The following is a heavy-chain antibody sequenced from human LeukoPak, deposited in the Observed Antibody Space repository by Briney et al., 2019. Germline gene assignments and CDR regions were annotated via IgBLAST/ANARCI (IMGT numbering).Heavy chain of an antibody. CDR3: ARTAFLYYGSGSYYNWFDP. CDR2: IYYSGST. V-gene: IGHV4-59*01. Sequence: KPSETLSLTCTVSGGSISSYYWSWIRQPPGKGLEWIGYIYYSGSTNYNPPLKSRVTISVDTSKNQFSLKLSSVTAADTAVYYCARTAFLYYGSGSYYNWFDPWGQGTLVTVSS. CDR1: GGSISSYY. J-gene: IGHJ5*02. D-gene: IGHD3-10*01.